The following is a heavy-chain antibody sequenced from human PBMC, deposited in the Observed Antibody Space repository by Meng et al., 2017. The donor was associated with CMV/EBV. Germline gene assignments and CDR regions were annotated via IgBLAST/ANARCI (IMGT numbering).Heavy chain of an antibody. V-gene: IGHV3-72*01. CDR3: ARGWEAPSWFDP. CDR2: NRNQANSYNT. CDR1: GFTFGYHY. D-gene: IGHD1-26*01. Sequence: SGFTFGYHYLDWVRQAPGKGLGWVGRNRNQANSYNTEYAASVKSQFTISRDDSKNSLYLQMNSLKTEDTAVYYCARGWEAPSWFDPWGQGTLVTVSS. J-gene: IGHJ5*02.